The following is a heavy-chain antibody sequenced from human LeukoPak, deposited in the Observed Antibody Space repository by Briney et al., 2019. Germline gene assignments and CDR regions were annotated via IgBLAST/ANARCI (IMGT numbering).Heavy chain of an antibody. J-gene: IGHJ5*02. V-gene: IGHV3-30*02. D-gene: IGHD3-10*01. CDR1: GFTFSSYG. CDR2: IRYDGSSK. Sequence: GGSLRLSRAASGFTFSSYGMHWVRQAPGKGLEWVAFIRYDGSSKYYADSVKGRFTISRDNSKNTLYLQMNSLRAEDTAVYYCAKSQVRGVIMSWGQGTLVTVSS. CDR3: AKSQVRGVIMS.